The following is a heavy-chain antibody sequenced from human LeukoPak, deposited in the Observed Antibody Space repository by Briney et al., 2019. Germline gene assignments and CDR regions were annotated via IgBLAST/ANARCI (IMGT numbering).Heavy chain of an antibody. J-gene: IGHJ3*02. CDR2: IKQDGSEK. CDR3: ARDRVMDDYSNHLAAFDI. D-gene: IGHD4-11*01. CDR1: GFTFSSYW. V-gene: IGHV3-7*01. Sequence: GGSLRLSCAASGFTFSSYWMSWVRQAPGKGLEWVANIKQDGSEKYYVDSVKGRFTISRDNAKNSLYLQMNSLRAEDTAVYYCARDRVMDDYSNHLAAFDIWGQGTMVTVSS.